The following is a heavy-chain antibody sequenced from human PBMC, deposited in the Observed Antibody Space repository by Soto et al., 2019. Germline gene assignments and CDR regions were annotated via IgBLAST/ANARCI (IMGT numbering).Heavy chain of an antibody. D-gene: IGHD4-17*01. CDR1: ADTFNSYS. V-gene: IGHV1-69*01. J-gene: IGHJ5*02. CDR2: ITPVFGTA. Sequence: VQLVQSGAEVKQPGSSVKVSCKASADTFNSYSLSWLRQAPGQRLEWMGGITPVFGTADYAQSFEDRLTITADDSTSTVYMELSSLRSDDTAVYYCAWSLEGTTVTNWFYPWGQGALVTVSS. CDR3: AWSLEGTTVTNWFYP.